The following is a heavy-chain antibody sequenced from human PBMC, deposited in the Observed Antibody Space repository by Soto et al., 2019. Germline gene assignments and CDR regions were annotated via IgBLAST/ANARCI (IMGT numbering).Heavy chain of an antibody. V-gene: IGHV3-53*04. CDR3: TRGGISFGESGFDH. CDR2: IYSGGTT. CDR1: GFTVSSNH. J-gene: IGHJ4*02. Sequence: GGSLRLSCAASGFTVSSNHMIWVRQAPGKGLEWVSLIYSGGTTYYADSVKGRFTISRHNSKNTLYLQMNSLRVEDTAVYYCTRGGISFGESGFDHWGQGTLVTVSS. D-gene: IGHD3-10*01.